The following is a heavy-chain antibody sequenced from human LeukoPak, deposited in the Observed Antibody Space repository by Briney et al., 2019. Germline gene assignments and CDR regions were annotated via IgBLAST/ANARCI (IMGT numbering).Heavy chain of an antibody. CDR2: IIPIFGTA. CDR3: ARGGAAAGTKPLFV. J-gene: IGHJ6*04. CDR1: GGTFSSYA. Sequence: ASVKVSCKASGGTFSSYAISWVRQAPGQGLEWMGGIIPIFGTANYAQKFQGRVTITADKSTSTAYMELSSLRSEDTAVYYCARGGAAAGTKPLFVWGKGTTVTVSS. D-gene: IGHD6-13*01. V-gene: IGHV1-69*06.